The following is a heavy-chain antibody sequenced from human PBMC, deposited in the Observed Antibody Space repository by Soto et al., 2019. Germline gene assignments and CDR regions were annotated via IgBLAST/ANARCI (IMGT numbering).Heavy chain of an antibody. D-gene: IGHD1-26*01. CDR2: INPKSGGT. CDR3: ARGVAKAGGSADFDY. Sequence: ASVKVSCKASGDNFTANYIHWVRQAPGQGFEWMGWINPKSGGTKYPQKFQGRVTMTRDTSLSTVYMTLTSLTSDDTAVYYCARGVAKAGGSADFDYWGQGTLVTVSS. J-gene: IGHJ4*02. V-gene: IGHV1-2*02. CDR1: GDNFTANY.